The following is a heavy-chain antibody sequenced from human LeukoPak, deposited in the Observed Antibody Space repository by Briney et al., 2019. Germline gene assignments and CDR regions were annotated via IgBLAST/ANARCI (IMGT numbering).Heavy chain of an antibody. CDR3: AKAIPVVAPAAHDY. CDR1: GFTFTSYS. D-gene: IGHD2-15*01. Sequence: GGSLRLSCAASGFTFTSYSMNWVRQAPGKGLEWVSSISSSSSYIYYADSLKGRFTISRDNAKNTLYLQMNSLRTEDTAVYYCAKAIPVVAPAAHDYWGQGSLVTVSS. J-gene: IGHJ4*02. CDR2: ISSSSSYI. V-gene: IGHV3-21*01.